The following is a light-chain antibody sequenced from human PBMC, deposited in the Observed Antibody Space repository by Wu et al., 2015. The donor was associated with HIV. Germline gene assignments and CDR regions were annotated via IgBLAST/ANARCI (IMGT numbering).Light chain of an antibody. CDR1: QSVSSY. CDR2: GAS. J-gene: IGKJ2*03. Sequence: EIVLTQSPGTLSLSPGERATLSCRASQSVSSYLAWYQQKPGQAPRLLIYGASNRATGIPDRFSGSASGTDFTLTISRLEPEDFAVYYCQQYGSSRSFGQGTKAGDQT. CDR3: QQYGSSRS. V-gene: IGKV3-20*01.